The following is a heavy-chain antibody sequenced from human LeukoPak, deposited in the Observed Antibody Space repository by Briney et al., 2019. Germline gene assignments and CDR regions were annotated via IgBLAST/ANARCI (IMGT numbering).Heavy chain of an antibody. V-gene: IGHV3-74*01. CDR3: ARSGKTGAFDI. Sequence: QPGGSLRLSCAASGFTFSSFWMHWVRQPPGMGLVWVSRIISDGSSTTYADSVKGRFSISRDSAKNTLYLQMNSLRAEDTAVYYCARSGKTGAFDIWGQGTMVTVSS. CDR1: GFTFSSFW. CDR2: IISDGSST. D-gene: IGHD3-10*01. J-gene: IGHJ3*02.